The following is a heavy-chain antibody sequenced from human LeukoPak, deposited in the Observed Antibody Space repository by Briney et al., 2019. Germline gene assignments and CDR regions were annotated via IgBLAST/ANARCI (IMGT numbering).Heavy chain of an antibody. CDR3: ARVLYSSGWL. D-gene: IGHD6-19*01. CDR2: ISSSSSYI. Sequence: TGGSLRLSCSASGFTFSSYSMNWVRQAPGKGPEWVSSISSSSSYIYYADSVKGRFTISRDNAKNSVYLQMNSLRAEDTAVYYCARVLYSSGWLWGQGTLVTVSS. J-gene: IGHJ4*02. V-gene: IGHV3-21*01. CDR1: GFTFSSYS.